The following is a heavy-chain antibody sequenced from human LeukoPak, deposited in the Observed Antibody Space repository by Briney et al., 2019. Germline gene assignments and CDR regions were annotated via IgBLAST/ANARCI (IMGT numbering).Heavy chain of an antibody. V-gene: IGHV3-7*01. D-gene: IGHD1-1*01. CDR3: ARENWSQDY. J-gene: IGHJ4*02. CDR1: GFAFGSYA. Sequence: QSGGSLRLSCAASGFAFGSYAISWVRQAPGKGLEWVANINKDGSKGSYVDSVRGRFTISRDNAKKSLYLQMDNLSAEDTATYYCARENWSQDYWGQGTRVTVSS. CDR2: INKDGSKG.